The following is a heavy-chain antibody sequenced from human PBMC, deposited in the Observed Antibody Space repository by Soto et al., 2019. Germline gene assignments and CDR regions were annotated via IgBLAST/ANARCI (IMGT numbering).Heavy chain of an antibody. CDR2: ISSSSSTI. V-gene: IGHV3-48*02. CDR3: ARDQSVGYYYGMDV. Sequence: EVQLVESGGGLVQPGGSLRLSCAASGFTFSSYSMNWVRQAPGKGLEWVSYISSSSSTIYYADSVKGRFTISRDKAKNALYLQMNSQRDEDTAVYYCARDQSVGYYYGMDVWGQGTTVTVSS. J-gene: IGHJ6*02. CDR1: GFTFSSYS.